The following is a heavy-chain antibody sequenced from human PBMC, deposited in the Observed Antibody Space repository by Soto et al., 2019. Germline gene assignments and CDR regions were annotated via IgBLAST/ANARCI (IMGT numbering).Heavy chain of an antibody. CDR2: IDPNSGDT. D-gene: IGHD3-3*01. CDR3: ARTPYYDFWSGYSFDY. J-gene: IGHJ4*02. V-gene: IGHV1-2*04. Sequence: QVQLVQSGAAVKKPGASVKVSCKASGYTFTAYYLHWVRQAPGHGLEGLGWIDPNSGDTKYAQNVEGWVTMTRDTSINTAYLDLSRLRNDDTAVYYCARTPYYDFWSGYSFDYWGQGTLVSVPS. CDR1: GYTFTAYY.